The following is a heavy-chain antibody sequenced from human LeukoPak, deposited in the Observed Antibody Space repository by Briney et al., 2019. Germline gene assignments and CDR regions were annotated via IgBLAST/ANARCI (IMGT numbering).Heavy chain of an antibody. V-gene: IGHV4-59*08. CDR2: ISYSGST. D-gene: IGHD3-3*01. CDR3: ARRKYYDFWSGYSSDAFDI. CDR1: GGSISSYY. J-gene: IGHJ3*02. Sequence: PSETLSLTCTVSGGSISSYYWSWIRQPPGKGLEWIGYISYSGSTNYNPSLKSRVTISVDTSKNQFSLKLSSVTAADTAVYYYARRKYYDFWSGYSSDAFDIWGQGTMVTVSS.